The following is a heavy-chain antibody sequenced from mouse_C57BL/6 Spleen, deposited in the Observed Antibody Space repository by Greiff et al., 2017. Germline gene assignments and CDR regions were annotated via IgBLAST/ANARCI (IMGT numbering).Heavy chain of an antibody. J-gene: IGHJ1*03. Sequence: EVKLQESGPGLVKPSQSLSLTCSVTGYSITSGYYWNWIRQFPGNKLEWMGYISYDGSNNYNPSLKNPISITRDTSKNQFFLKLNSVTTEDTATYYCARDGDYGSRYWYFDVWGTGTTVTVSS. CDR3: ARDGDYGSRYWYFDV. CDR2: ISYDGSN. D-gene: IGHD1-1*01. V-gene: IGHV3-6*01. CDR1: GYSITSGYY.